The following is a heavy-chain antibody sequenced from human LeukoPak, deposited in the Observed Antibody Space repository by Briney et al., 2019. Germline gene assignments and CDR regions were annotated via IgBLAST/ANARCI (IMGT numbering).Heavy chain of an antibody. J-gene: IGHJ5*02. V-gene: IGHV1-24*01. CDR1: GYTLTELS. D-gene: IGHD3-3*01. CDR3: ATLGLTIFGVVIPNWFDP. Sequence: ASVKVSCKVSGYTLTELSMHWVRQAPGKGLEWMGGFDPEDGETIHAQKFQGRVTMTEDTSTDTAYMELSSLRSEDTAVYYCATLGLTIFGVVIPNWFDPWGQGTLVTVSS. CDR2: FDPEDGET.